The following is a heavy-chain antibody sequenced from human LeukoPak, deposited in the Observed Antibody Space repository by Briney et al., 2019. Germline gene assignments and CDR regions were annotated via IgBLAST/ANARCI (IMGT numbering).Heavy chain of an antibody. V-gene: IGHV3-7*03. D-gene: IGHD6-19*01. Sequence: GGSLRLSCAASGFTFSSSWMSWVRQAPGKGLEWLATIKQDGSQKYCVDSVKGRFTISRDNAENSLHLQMNSLRAEDTALYYCARGVAAPDYWGQGTLVTVSS. CDR2: IKQDGSQK. J-gene: IGHJ4*02. CDR1: GFTFSSSW. CDR3: ARGVAAPDY.